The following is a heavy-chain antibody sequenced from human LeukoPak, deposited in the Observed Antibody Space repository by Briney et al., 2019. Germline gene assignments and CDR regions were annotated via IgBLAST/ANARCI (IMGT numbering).Heavy chain of an antibody. J-gene: IGHJ4*02. V-gene: IGHV3-23*01. CDR3: AKDIDYGDYYAYFDY. CDR1: GFTFSSYA. CDR2: ISGSGGST. D-gene: IGHD4-17*01. Sequence: GGSLRPSCAASGFTFSSYAMSWVRQAPGKGPEWVSAISGSGGSTYYADSVKGRFTISRDNSKNTLYLQMNSLRAEDTAVYYCAKDIDYGDYYAYFDYWGQGTLVTVSS.